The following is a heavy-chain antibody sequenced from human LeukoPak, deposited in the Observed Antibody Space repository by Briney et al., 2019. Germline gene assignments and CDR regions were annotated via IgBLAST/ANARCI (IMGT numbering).Heavy chain of an antibody. V-gene: IGHV4-34*01. CDR1: GGSLSGYH. CDR3: ARLRVGVIPAAGQDFDY. D-gene: IGHD6-13*01. CDR2: INHSGST. Sequence: SETLSLTCAVYGGSLSGYHWSWIRQPPGKGLEWIGEINHSGSTNYNPSLKSRVTISVDTSKNQFSLKLSSVTAADTAVYYCARLRVGVIPAAGQDFDYWGQGTLVPVSS. J-gene: IGHJ4*02.